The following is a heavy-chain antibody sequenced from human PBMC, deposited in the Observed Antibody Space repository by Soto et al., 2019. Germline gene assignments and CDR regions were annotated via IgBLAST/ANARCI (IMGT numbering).Heavy chain of an antibody. D-gene: IGHD4-17*01. CDR3: AKDTVINYYYYGMDV. CDR2: INYSGST. CDR1: GGSISSDYY. J-gene: IGHJ6*02. Sequence: SETLSLTCTVSGGSISSDYYWSWIRQPPGKGLEWIGYINYSGSTHYNPSLKSRVTISVDTSKNQFSLKLSSMTAADTAVYYCAKDTVINYYYYGMDVWGQGTTVTAP. V-gene: IGHV4-30-4*01.